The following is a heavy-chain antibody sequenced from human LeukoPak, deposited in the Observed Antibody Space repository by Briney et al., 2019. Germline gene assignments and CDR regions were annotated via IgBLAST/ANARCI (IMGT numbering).Heavy chain of an antibody. V-gene: IGHV1-69*06. CDR3: ARGFGAAAGTYQYY. J-gene: IGHJ4*02. Sequence: GASVKVSCKASGGTFSSYAISWVRQAPGQGLEWMGGIIPIFGTANYAQKFQGRVTITADKSTSTAYMELSSLRSEDTAVYYCARGFGAAAGTYQYYWGQGTLVTVSS. D-gene: IGHD6-13*01. CDR2: IIPIFGTA. CDR1: GGTFSSYA.